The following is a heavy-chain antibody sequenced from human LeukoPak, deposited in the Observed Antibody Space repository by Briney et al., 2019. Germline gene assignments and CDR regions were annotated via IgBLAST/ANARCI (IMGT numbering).Heavy chain of an antibody. J-gene: IGHJ4*02. V-gene: IGHV3-9*01. Sequence: GGSLRLSCAASGFTFDDYAMHWVRQAPGRGLEWVSGISWNSGSIGYADSVKGRFTISRDNAKNSLYLQMNSLRAEDTALYYCAKDASAYDSSGYFGYWGQGTLVTVSS. D-gene: IGHD3-22*01. CDR3: AKDASAYDSSGYFGY. CDR1: GFTFDDYA. CDR2: ISWNSGSI.